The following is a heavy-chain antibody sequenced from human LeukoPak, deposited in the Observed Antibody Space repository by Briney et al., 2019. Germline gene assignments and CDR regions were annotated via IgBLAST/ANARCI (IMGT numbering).Heavy chain of an antibody. CDR2: ISGSGSTR. CDR3: ARSFDV. Sequence: PGGSLRLPCAASGFTFTNYEMNWVRQAPGKGLEWVSSISGSGSTRYYEDSVKGRFTISRDNAKNSLSLQMNSLRAEDTAVYYCARSFDVWGQGTLVTVSA. V-gene: IGHV3-48*03. J-gene: IGHJ3*01. CDR1: GFTFTNYE.